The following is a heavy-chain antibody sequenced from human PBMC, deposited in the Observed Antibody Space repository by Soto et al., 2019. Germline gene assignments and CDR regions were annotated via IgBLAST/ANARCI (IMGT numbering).Heavy chain of an antibody. D-gene: IGHD3-10*01. V-gene: IGHV3-64*01. CDR3: AFYVSGSYDY. CDR2: ISSKGGST. CDR1: GFTFSSYA. J-gene: IGHJ4*02. Sequence: GGSLRLSCAASGFTFSSYAMHWFRQAPGKGLEYVSAISSKGGSTYYATSVKGRFTISRDTSKNTPYLQLGSLISEYMVVYYCAFYVSGSYDYWCQGTLVTAPQ.